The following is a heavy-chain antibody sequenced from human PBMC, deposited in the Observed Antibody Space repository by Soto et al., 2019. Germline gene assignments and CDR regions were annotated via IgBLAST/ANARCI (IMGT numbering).Heavy chain of an antibody. V-gene: IGHV4-39*01. CDR2: IYFRGST. Sequence: SETLSLTCTVSGGSISSTNYYWGWIHQPPGKGLEWIGNIYFRGSTYDSPSPKSRVTMSVDPPKNQFSLKLSSVTAADTAIYYCARGSVAAAGTDFDYWGQGTLVPVSS. CDR1: GGSISSTNYY. J-gene: IGHJ4*02. CDR3: ARGSVAAAGTDFDY. D-gene: IGHD6-13*01.